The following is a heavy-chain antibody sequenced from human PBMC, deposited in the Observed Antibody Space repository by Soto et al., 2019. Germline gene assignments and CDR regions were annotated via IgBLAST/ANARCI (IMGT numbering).Heavy chain of an antibody. D-gene: IGHD5-12*01. CDR3: ARKGGYSGYDSNSYYYYYYMDV. CDR1: GGSFSGYY. J-gene: IGHJ6*03. Sequence: SETLSLTCAVYGGSFSGYYWSWIRQPPGKGLERIGEINHSGGTNYNPSLKSRVTISVDTSKNQFSLKLSSVTAADTAVYYCARKGGYSGYDSNSYYYYYYMDVWGKGTTVTVSS. V-gene: IGHV4-34*01. CDR2: INHSGGT.